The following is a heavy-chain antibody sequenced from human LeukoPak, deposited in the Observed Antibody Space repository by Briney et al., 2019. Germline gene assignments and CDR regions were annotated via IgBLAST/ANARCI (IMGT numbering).Heavy chain of an antibody. D-gene: IGHD6-19*01. Sequence: ASVKVSCKASGYTFTSYGISWVRQAPGQGLEWMGWISAYNGNTNYAQKLQGRVTITADKSTSTAYMELSSLRSEDTAVYYCARAMYSSGWYGDYWGQGTLVTVSS. CDR2: ISAYNGNT. CDR3: ARAMYSSGWYGDY. V-gene: IGHV1-18*01. J-gene: IGHJ4*02. CDR1: GYTFTSYG.